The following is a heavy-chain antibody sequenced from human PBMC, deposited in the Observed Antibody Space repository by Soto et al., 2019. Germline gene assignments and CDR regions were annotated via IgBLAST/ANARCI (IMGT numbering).Heavy chain of an antibody. J-gene: IGHJ3*02. Sequence: GESLKISCKGSGYSFTSYWIGWVRQMPGKGLEWMGIIYPGDSDTRYSPSFQGQVTISADKSISTAYLQWSSLKASDTAMYYCARGGAGYCSSTSCPEDAFDIWGQGTMVTVS. CDR3: ARGGAGYCSSTSCPEDAFDI. CDR2: IYPGDSDT. V-gene: IGHV5-51*01. CDR1: GYSFTSYW. D-gene: IGHD2-2*01.